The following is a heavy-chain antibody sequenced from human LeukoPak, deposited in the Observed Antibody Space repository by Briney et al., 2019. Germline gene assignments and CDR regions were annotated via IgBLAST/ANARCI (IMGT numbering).Heavy chain of an antibody. Sequence: PGGSLRLSCAASGFTFSSYAMSWVRQAPGKGLEWVSAISGSGGSTYYADSVKGRFTISRDNSKNTLYLQMNSLRAEDTAVYYCAKASGGYDILTGYYQIFDYWGQGTLVTVSS. CDR3: AKASGGYDILTGYYQIFDY. CDR2: ISGSGGST. J-gene: IGHJ4*02. CDR1: GFTFSSYA. D-gene: IGHD3-9*01. V-gene: IGHV3-23*01.